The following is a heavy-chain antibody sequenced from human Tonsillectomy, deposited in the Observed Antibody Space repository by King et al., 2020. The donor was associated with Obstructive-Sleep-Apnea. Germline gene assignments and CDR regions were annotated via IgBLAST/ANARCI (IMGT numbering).Heavy chain of an antibody. CDR1: GFSLRNAW. CDR3: TTDLGARGDWYTGYYFDY. D-gene: IGHD6-19*01. J-gene: IGHJ4*02. CDR2: IESKTDGGTT. V-gene: IGHV3-15*04. Sequence: VQLVESGGGWVKPGGSLRLSCSASGFSLRNAWMNWVRQAPWKGLEWVGVIESKTDGGTTDYAAPVKGKFTISRDDSKNTLYLQMNNLKTEDTAVYYCTTDLGARGDWYTGYYFDYWGQGTLVTVSS.